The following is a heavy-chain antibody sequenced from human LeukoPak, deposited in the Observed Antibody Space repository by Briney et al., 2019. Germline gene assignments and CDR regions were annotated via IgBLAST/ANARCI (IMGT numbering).Heavy chain of an antibody. Sequence: KPSETLSLTCVVYGGSFSGYFWSWIRQPPGKGLEWIGEITPSGSTNYNPSLKSRVSISIDTSKKKLSLRLTSVTAADSAVYYCASSFYYDSRGYWGQGGLVSVSS. J-gene: IGHJ4*02. V-gene: IGHV4-34*01. CDR3: ASSFYYDSRGY. CDR2: ITPSGST. CDR1: GGSFSGYF. D-gene: IGHD3-22*01.